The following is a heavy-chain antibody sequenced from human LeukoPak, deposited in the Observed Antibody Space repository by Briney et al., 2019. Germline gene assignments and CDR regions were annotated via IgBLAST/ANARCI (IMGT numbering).Heavy chain of an antibody. CDR2: ISSSSSTI. CDR3: VTSSTGDY. V-gene: IGHV3-48*02. J-gene: IGHJ4*02. CDR1: GFTFSIYS. D-gene: IGHD3-9*01. Sequence: GGSLRLSCAASGFTFSIYSMNWVRQAPGKGLEWVSYISSSSSTIYYADSVKGLFTISRDNAKNSLYLQMNSLRDEDTAVHYCVTSSTGDYWGQGTLVTVSS.